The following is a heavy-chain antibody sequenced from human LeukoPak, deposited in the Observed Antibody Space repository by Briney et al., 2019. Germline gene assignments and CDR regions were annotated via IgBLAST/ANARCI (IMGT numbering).Heavy chain of an antibody. J-gene: IGHJ6*03. CDR1: GFAVVDHF. D-gene: IGHD1-26*01. CDR3: ARRGVQGYMDV. Sequence: GGSLRLSCAASGFAVVDHFMHWVRQAPGKGLEWVSTINGVGATFYADSVKGRFSISRDRFKNTFHLQMNSLRADDTAVYSCARRGVQGYMDVWGEGTTVTVPS. CDR2: INGVGAT. V-gene: IGHV3-23*01.